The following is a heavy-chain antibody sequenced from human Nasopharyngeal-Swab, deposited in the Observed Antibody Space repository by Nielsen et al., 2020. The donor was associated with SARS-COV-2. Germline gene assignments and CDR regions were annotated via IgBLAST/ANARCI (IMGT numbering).Heavy chain of an antibody. CDR2: VKNDGTTT. V-gene: IGHV3-74*01. CDR3: ARDGQGAVDLDY. J-gene: IGHJ4*02. Sequence: GESLKISCAASGFILSDYWVHWVRQAPGKGLVRVSHVKNDGTTTTYADAVKGRFTMSRDDAKNILYLQMNSLRTEDTAVYYCARDGQGAVDLDYWGQGSLVTVSS. D-gene: IGHD6-19*01. CDR1: GFILSDYW.